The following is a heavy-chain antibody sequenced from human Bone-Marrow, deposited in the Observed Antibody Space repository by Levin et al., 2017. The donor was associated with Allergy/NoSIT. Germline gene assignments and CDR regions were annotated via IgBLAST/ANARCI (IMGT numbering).Heavy chain of an antibody. CDR2: IKSKTDGGAI. CDR3: STVGLHFWSSVFDS. V-gene: IGHV3-15*01. Sequence: PGGSLRLSCAASGFTFSNTWMNWVRQAPGKGLEWVGRIKSKTDGGAIDYAAPVKGRFTISRDDSKTTLYLQMNSLKSEDTAVYYCSTVGLHFWSSVFDSWGQGTLVTVSS. CDR1: GFTFSNTW. D-gene: IGHD5-24*01. J-gene: IGHJ4*02.